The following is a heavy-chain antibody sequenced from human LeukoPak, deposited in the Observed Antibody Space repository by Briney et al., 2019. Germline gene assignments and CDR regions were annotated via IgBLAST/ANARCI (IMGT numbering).Heavy chain of an antibody. D-gene: IGHD1-26*01. CDR3: ARDRGIVGATGFDY. Sequence: SVKVSCKASGGTFSSYAISWVRQAPGQGLEWMGGIIPIFGTANYAQKFQGRVTITADESTSTAYVELSSLRSEDTAVYYCARDRGIVGATGFDYWGQGTLVTVSS. CDR2: IIPIFGTA. J-gene: IGHJ4*02. CDR1: GGTFSSYA. V-gene: IGHV1-69*13.